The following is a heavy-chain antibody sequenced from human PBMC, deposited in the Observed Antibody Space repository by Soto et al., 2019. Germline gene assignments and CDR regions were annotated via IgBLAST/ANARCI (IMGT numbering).Heavy chain of an antibody. CDR2: MNPQSGNT. D-gene: IGHD2-2*01. Sequence: GASVKVSCKASGYTFTSNDLNWVRQATGQGLEWMGWMNPQSGNTGYAQKFQGRVTITRNTSASTAYMELSSLRSEDTAVYYCARDSGRSDVVPAAISAMDVWGQGTTVTVSS. CDR3: ARDSGRSDVVPAAISAMDV. J-gene: IGHJ6*02. V-gene: IGHV1-8*01. CDR1: GYTFTSND.